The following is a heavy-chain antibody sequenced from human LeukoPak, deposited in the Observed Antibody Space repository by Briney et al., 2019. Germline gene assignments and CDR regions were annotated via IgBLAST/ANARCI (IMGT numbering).Heavy chain of an antibody. D-gene: IGHD3-10*01. V-gene: IGHV3-23*01. CDR2: ISGSGAST. Sequence: GGSLRLSCAASGFTFSSYAMSWVRQAPGKGLEWVSAISGSGASTDYADSVKGRFTISRDNSKNTLYLQMNSLRAEDTAVYYCAKVDSRYYSGSGIAFDYWGQGTLVTVSS. CDR1: GFTFSSYA. CDR3: AKVDSRYYSGSGIAFDY. J-gene: IGHJ4*02.